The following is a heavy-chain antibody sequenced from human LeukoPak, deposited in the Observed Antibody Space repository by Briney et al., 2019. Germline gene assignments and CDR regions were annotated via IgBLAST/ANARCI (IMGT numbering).Heavy chain of an antibody. CDR3: AKEQIGYNRPVDY. CDR2: ISGSGHSI. J-gene: IGHJ4*02. Sequence: GGSLRLSCADSGFTFSDYAMSWGRQAPGKGLEWGSGISGSGHSINYADSVKGRFTISRDNSKNTLFLQMNTRRAEDTAIYYCAKEQIGYNRPVDYWGQGTLVTVSS. D-gene: IGHD5-24*01. V-gene: IGHV3-23*01. CDR1: GFTFSDYA.